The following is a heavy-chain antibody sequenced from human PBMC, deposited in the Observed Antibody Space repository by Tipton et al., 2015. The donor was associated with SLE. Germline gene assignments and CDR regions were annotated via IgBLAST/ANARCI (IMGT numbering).Heavy chain of an antibody. CDR1: GGTFSSYA. V-gene: IGHV1-69*05. CDR3: ASGDCSSTSCYRVEYFQH. D-gene: IGHD2-2*01. Sequence: QSGAEVKKPGSSVKVSCKASGGTFSSYAISWVRQTPGQGLEWMGGIIPIFGTANYAQKFQGRVTITTDESTSTAYMELSSLRSEDTAVYYCASGDCSSTSCYRVEYFQHWGQGPLVTVSS. J-gene: IGHJ1*01. CDR2: IIPIFGTA.